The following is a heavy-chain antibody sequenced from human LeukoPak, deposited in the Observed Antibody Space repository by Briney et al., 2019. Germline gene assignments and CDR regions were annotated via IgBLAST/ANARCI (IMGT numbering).Heavy chain of an antibody. CDR2: ISYSGST. CDR3: ARETRLHSGSYSNDAFDI. D-gene: IGHD1-26*01. J-gene: IGHJ3*02. Sequence: PSETLSLTCTVSGGSISSYYWSWIRQPPGKGLEWIGYISYSGSTDYNPSLKSRVTISLYTSKNQFSLRLSSVTAADTAEYYCARETRLHSGSYSNDAFDIWGQGTMVTVSS. CDR1: GGSISSYY. V-gene: IGHV4-59*01.